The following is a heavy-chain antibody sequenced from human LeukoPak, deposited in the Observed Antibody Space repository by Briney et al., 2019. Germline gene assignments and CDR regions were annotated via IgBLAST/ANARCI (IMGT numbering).Heavy chain of an antibody. V-gene: IGHV3-74*01. CDR2: INSDGSST. CDR1: GFTFSSYR. Sequence: GGSLRLSCAASGFTFSSYRMHWVRQAPGKGLVWVSHINSDGSSTTYADSVKGRFTISRDNSKNTLYLQMNSLRAEDTAVYYCARELGFGELFYYGMDVWGQGTTVTVSS. D-gene: IGHD3-10*01. J-gene: IGHJ6*02. CDR3: ARELGFGELFYYGMDV.